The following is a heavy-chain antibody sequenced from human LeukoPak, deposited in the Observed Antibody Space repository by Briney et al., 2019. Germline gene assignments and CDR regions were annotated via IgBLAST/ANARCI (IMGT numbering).Heavy chain of an antibody. Sequence: GGSLRLSCAASGFTFSSYGMHWVRQAPGKGLEWVAVISYDGSNKYYADSVKGRFTISRDNSKNTLYLQMNSLRAEDTAVYYCAEDLGPAAMDYYYGMDVWGQGTTVTVS. CDR3: AEDLGPAAMDYYYGMDV. J-gene: IGHJ6*02. V-gene: IGHV3-30*18. CDR2: ISYDGSNK. CDR1: GFTFSSYG. D-gene: IGHD2-2*01.